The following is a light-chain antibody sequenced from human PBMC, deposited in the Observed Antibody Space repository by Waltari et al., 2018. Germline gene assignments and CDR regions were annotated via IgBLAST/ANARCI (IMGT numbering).Light chain of an antibody. V-gene: IGLV3-19*01. CDR1: SLRRSF. J-gene: IGLJ3*02. CDR3: SSQDNFNRHAVL. Sequence: SSDLTQDPAVSVALGQTVRITCQGDSLRRSFASWYQQRPGQAPILVISDKNSRPSGIPGRFSGSSSGNTASLTIASTQAEDEADYYCSSQDNFNRHAVLFGGGTKLTVL. CDR2: DKN.